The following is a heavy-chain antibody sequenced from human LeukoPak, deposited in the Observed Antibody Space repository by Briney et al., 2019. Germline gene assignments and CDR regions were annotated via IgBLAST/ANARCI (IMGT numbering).Heavy chain of an antibody. CDR3: ARDLRRQERNGMDV. V-gene: IGHV3-53*01. J-gene: IGHJ6*02. CDR2: IYSGGST. D-gene: IGHD1-1*01. Sequence: PGGSLRLSCAASGFTVSSNYMSWVRQAPGKGLEWVSVIYSGGSTYYADSVKGRFTISRDNAKNSLYLQMNSLRAEDTAVYYCARDLRRQERNGMDVWGQGTTVTVSS. CDR1: GFTVSSNY.